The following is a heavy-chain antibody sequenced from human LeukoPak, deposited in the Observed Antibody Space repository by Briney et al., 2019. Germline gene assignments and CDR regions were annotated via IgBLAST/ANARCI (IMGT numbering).Heavy chain of an antibody. CDR1: GFTFSSNV. CDR3: ARDQDYYGSGSRTWFDP. CDR2: IPASGGST. D-gene: IGHD3-10*01. V-gene: IGHV3-23*01. Sequence: GGSLRLSCAASGFTFSSNVMIWVRQAPGKGLEWVSSIPASGGSTYYADSVKGRFTISRDNAKNSLYLQMNSLRAEDTAVYYCARDQDYYGSGSRTWFDPWGQGTLVTVSS. J-gene: IGHJ5*02.